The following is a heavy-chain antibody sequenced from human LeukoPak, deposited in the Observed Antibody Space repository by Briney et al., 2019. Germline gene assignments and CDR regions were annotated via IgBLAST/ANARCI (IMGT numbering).Heavy chain of an antibody. J-gene: IGHJ4*02. D-gene: IGHD3-22*01. CDR2: ISSSGSTI. V-gene: IGHV3-48*03. CDR1: GFTFSSYE. CDR3: ARPLYDSSGYYDY. Sequence: GGSLRHSCAASGFTFSSYEMNWVRQAPGKGLEWVSYISSSGSTIYYADSVKGRFTISRDNAKNSLYLQMNSLRAEDTAVYYCARPLYDSSGYYDYWGQGTLVTVSS.